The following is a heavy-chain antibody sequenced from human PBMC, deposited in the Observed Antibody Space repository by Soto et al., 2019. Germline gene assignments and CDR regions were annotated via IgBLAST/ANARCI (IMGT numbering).Heavy chain of an antibody. D-gene: IGHD3-16*02. CDR1: GGSISSDNYY. CDR2: IFYSGST. CDR3: AGYTFISNAFDI. V-gene: IGHV4-30-4*01. J-gene: IGHJ3*02. Sequence: SETLSLTCTVSGGSISSDNYYWSWIRQPPGKGLEWIGYIFYSGSTYYNPSLKSRVIISVDTSKNQLSLKLSSVTAADTAVYYCAGYTFISNAFDIWGQGTMVTVSS.